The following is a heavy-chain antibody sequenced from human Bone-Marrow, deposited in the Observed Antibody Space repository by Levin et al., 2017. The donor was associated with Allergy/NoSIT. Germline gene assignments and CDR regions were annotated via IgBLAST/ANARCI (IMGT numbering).Heavy chain of an antibody. J-gene: IGHJ6*02. Sequence: PSETLSLTCNVSDGSMISFYWIWIRQPPGKGLEYIGNIYYTGKTNYNPSLESRVTISIDTSKNQFSLKLRSVTAADTAVYYCARWFGVGNGMDVWGQGTTVTVSS. CDR3: ARWFGVGNGMDV. CDR1: DGSMISFY. D-gene: IGHD3-10*01. CDR2: IYYTGKT. V-gene: IGHV4-59*01.